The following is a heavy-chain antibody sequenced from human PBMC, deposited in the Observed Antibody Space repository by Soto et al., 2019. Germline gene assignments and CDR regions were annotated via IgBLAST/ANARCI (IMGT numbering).Heavy chain of an antibody. V-gene: IGHV4-30-4*01. J-gene: IGHJ4*02. CDR2: ISHSGNT. D-gene: IGHD4-17*01. Sequence: SETLSLTCTVSGASINSDDYYWSWIRQPPGRGLEWIGYISHSGNTYYSPSLQSRVAISVDTSRNQFSLRLNSVTAADTAVYYCARASTVTTGAKFDSWGQGALVTVSS. CDR1: GASINSDDYY. CDR3: ARASTVTTGAKFDS.